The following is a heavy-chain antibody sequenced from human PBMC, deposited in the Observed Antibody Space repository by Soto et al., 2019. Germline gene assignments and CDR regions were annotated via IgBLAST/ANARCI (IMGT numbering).Heavy chain of an antibody. Sequence: NPSETLSLTCTVSCGSISSGDYYWSWIRQPPGKGLEWIGYIYYSGSTYYNPSLKSRVTISVDTSKNQFSLKLSSVTAADTAVYYCARGAEDGYNSLTLDYWGQGTLVTVSS. V-gene: IGHV4-30-4*01. CDR3: ARGAEDGYNSLTLDY. D-gene: IGHD5-12*01. CDR2: IYYSGST. CDR1: CGSISSGDYY. J-gene: IGHJ4*02.